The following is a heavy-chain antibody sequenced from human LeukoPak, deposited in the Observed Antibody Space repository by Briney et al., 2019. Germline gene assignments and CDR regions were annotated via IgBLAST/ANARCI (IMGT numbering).Heavy chain of an antibody. CDR3: ARAVLVVAAKRGSDYYYGMDV. CDR2: IIPIFGTA. D-gene: IGHD2-15*01. CDR1: GGTFSSYA. Sequence: SVKVSCKASGGTFSSYAISWVRQAPGQGLEWMGGIIPIFGTANYAPKFQGRVTITADESTSTAYMELSSLRSEDTAVYYCARAVLVVAAKRGSDYYYGMDVWGQGTTVTVSS. J-gene: IGHJ6*02. V-gene: IGHV1-69*13.